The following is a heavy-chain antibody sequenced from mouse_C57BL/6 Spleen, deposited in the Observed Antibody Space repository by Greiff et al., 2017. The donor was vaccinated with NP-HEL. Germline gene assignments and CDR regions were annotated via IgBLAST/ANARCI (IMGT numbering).Heavy chain of an antibody. CDR1: GYTFTDYY. CDR3: ARYYYGSSDYYAMDY. V-gene: IGHV1-19*01. D-gene: IGHD1-1*01. Sequence: EVQLQESGPVLVKPGASVKMSCKASGYTFTDYYMNWVKQSHGKSLEWIGVINPYNGGTSYNQKFKGKAPLTVDKSSSPAYMELNSLTSEDSSVYYCARYYYGSSDYYAMDYWGQGTSVTVSS. J-gene: IGHJ4*01. CDR2: INPYNGGT.